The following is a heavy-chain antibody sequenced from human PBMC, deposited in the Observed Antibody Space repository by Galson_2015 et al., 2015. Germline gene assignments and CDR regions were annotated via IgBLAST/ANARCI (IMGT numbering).Heavy chain of an antibody. V-gene: IGHV3-74*01. D-gene: IGHD6-6*01. J-gene: IGHJ6*02. CDR2: INSDGSST. Sequence: SLRLSCAASGFTFSSYWMHWVRQAPGKGLVWVSRINSDGSSTSYADSVKGRFTISRDNAKNTLYLQMNSLRAEDTAVYYCARDQIGQLVRSHFGGMDVWGQGTTVTVSS. CDR3: ARDQIGQLVRSHFGGMDV. CDR1: GFTFSSYW.